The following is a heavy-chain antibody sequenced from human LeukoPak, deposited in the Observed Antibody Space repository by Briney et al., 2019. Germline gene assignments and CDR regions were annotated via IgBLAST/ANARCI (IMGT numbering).Heavy chain of an antibody. D-gene: IGHD3-10*01. Sequence: PGGSLRLSCAASGFILSDYNMNWVRQAPGKGLEWVSFIAVSGTYITYADSVKGRFTISRDNAKNSLYLQMNSLRAEDTAVYYCARDHYYGSGSQNWFDPWGQGTLVTVSS. CDR2: IAVSGTYI. CDR3: ARDHYYGSGSQNWFDP. J-gene: IGHJ5*02. CDR1: GFILSDYN. V-gene: IGHV3-21*01.